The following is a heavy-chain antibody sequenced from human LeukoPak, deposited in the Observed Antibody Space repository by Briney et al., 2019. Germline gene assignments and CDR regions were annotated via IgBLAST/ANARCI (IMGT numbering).Heavy chain of an antibody. CDR2: IYYSGST. Sequence: PSGTLSLTCTVSGGFIISSSYYWGWMRRPPGEGREWVGSIYYSGSTYYNPSLKSRVTISVDTSKNQFSLKLSSVTAADTAVYYCARGLGGYDAGDPTHWFDPWGQGTLVTVSS. D-gene: IGHD5-12*01. J-gene: IGHJ5*02. CDR3: ARGLGGYDAGDPTHWFDP. CDR1: GGFIISSSYY. V-gene: IGHV4-39*07.